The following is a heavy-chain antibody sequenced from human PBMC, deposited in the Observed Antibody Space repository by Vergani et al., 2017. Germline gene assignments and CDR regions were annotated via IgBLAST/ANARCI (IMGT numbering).Heavy chain of an antibody. V-gene: IGHV4-39*07. Sequence: QLQLQESGPGLVKPSETLSLTCTVSGGSISSSSYYWGWIRQPPGKGLEWIGSIYYSGSTYYNPSLKSRVTISVDKSKNQFSLKLSSVTAADTAVYYCARSSSGWYGDAFDIWGQGTMVTVSS. D-gene: IGHD6-19*01. CDR1: GGSISSSSYY. CDR3: ARSSSGWYGDAFDI. CDR2: IYYSGST. J-gene: IGHJ3*02.